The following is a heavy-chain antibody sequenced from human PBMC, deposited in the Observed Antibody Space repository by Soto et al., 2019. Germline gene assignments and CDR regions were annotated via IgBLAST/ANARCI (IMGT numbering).Heavy chain of an antibody. CDR3: ARECRHPLYGMDV. CDR1: GFALRNYI. V-gene: IGHV3-48*01. J-gene: IGHJ6*02. Sequence: EVQVVESGGGLVQPGGSLRLSCAASGFALRNYIMHWVRQAPGKGLEWLSYITYTSSPIYYADAVKGRFTISSDNGKDALYLPMNSMSSEDTAVYDCARECRHPLYGMDVWGPGTTVTVSS. CDR2: ITYTSSPI.